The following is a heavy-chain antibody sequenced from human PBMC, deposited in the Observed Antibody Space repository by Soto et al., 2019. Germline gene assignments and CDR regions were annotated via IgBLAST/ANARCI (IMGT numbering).Heavy chain of an antibody. CDR3: ARAPSYSISWLDY. V-gene: IGHV3-23*01. D-gene: IGHD6-13*01. CDR2: INGGGDIT. Sequence: AGGSLRLSCAASGFTFSDYAMTWVRQAPGRGLDWVSCINGGGDITYYADSVKGRFTISRDNSKNTLYLQMNSLRAEDAAAYYCARAPSYSISWLDYWGLGTLVTVSS. J-gene: IGHJ4*02. CDR1: GFTFSDYA.